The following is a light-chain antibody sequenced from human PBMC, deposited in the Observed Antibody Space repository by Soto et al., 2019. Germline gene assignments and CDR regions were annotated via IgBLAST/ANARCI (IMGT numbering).Light chain of an antibody. CDR3: QTWGTGSAIVV. J-gene: IGLJ7*01. CDR1: SGHSNYA. CDR2: VNSGGSH. Sequence: QPGLTQSPSASASLGASVKLTCTLSSGHSNYAIAWHQQQPEKGPRYLMKVNSGGSHIKGDGIPDRFSGSSSGAERYLFISSLQSEDEADYYCQTWGTGSAIVVFGGGTQLTVL. V-gene: IGLV4-69*01.